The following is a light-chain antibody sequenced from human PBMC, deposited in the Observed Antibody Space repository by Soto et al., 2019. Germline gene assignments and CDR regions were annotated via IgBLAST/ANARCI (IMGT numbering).Light chain of an antibody. V-gene: IGKV3-15*01. J-gene: IGKJ1*01. Sequence: EIAMTQSPVTLSVSPGERATLSCRASQSVSTSLAWYQQKPGQAPRLLIHGASTRATGIPARFSGSGSGTEFTLTISSLQSEDFAVYYCQQYNNWWTFGQGTKVEIK. CDR2: GAS. CDR1: QSVSTS. CDR3: QQYNNWWT.